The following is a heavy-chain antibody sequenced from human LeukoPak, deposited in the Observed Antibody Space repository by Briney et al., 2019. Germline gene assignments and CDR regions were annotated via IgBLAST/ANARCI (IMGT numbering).Heavy chain of an antibody. CDR3: ARDRTPFEYSSSPSDY. Sequence: ASVKVSCKASGYTFTGYHMHWVRQAPGQGLEWMGWINPNSGGTNYAQKFQGRVTMTRDTSISTAYMELSRLRSDDTAVYYCARDRTPFEYSSSPSDYWGQGTLVTVSS. CDR2: INPNSGGT. V-gene: IGHV1-2*02. CDR1: GYTFTGYH. J-gene: IGHJ4*02. D-gene: IGHD6-6*01.